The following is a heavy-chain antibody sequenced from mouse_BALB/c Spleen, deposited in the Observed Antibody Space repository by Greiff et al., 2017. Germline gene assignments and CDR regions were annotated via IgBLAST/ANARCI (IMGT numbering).Heavy chain of an antibody. V-gene: IGHV1-80*01. Sequence: QVQLQQSGAELVRPGSSVNISCKASGYAFSSYWMNWVKQRPGQGLEWIGQIYPGDGDTNYNGKFKGKATLTADKSSSTAYMQLSSLTSEDSAVYFCARRQLGLRLDYWGQGTTLTVSS. D-gene: IGHD3-2*01. J-gene: IGHJ2*01. CDR1: GYAFSSYW. CDR2: IYPGDGDT. CDR3: ARRQLGLRLDY.